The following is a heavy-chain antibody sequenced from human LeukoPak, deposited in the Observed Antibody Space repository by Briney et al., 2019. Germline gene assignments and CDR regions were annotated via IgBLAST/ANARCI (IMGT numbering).Heavy chain of an antibody. Sequence: PSETLSLTCTVSGGSISSSSYYWGWIRQPPGKGLEWVGSIYYSGSTYYNPSLKSRVTISVDTSKNQFSLKLSSVTAADTAVYYCLRGYFYFDDWGQGTLVTVSS. CDR3: LRGYFYFDD. D-gene: IGHD2/OR15-2a*01. V-gene: IGHV4-39*01. CDR1: GGSISSSSYY. J-gene: IGHJ4*02. CDR2: IYYSGST.